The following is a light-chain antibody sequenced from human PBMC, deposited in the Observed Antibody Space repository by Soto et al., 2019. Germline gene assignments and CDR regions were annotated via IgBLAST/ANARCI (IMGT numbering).Light chain of an antibody. CDR1: QSVSDY. V-gene: IGKV3-11*01. CDR3: QQRSKLPRT. Sequence: EITLTQSPGTLSLSPGERATLSCRASQSVSDYLAWYQQKAAQPPRVLIYGASNRATDIPARFSGSGSGTDFTLTISRLEPEDSAVYYCQQRSKLPRTFGGGTRVEIK. J-gene: IGKJ4*01. CDR2: GAS.